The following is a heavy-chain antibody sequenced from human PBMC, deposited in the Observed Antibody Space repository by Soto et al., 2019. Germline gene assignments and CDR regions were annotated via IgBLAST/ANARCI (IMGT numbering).Heavy chain of an antibody. CDR1: GGSISSGGYY. CDR3: ARDCGGRCYPLYYGMDV. V-gene: IGHV4-31*03. J-gene: IGHJ6*02. CDR2: IYYSGST. Sequence: PSETLSLTCTVSGGSISSGGYYWSWIRQHPGKGLEWIGYIYYSGSTYYNPSLKSRVTISVDTSKNQFSLKLSSVTAADTAVYYCARDCGGRCYPLYYGMDVWGQGTTVTVSS. D-gene: IGHD2-15*01.